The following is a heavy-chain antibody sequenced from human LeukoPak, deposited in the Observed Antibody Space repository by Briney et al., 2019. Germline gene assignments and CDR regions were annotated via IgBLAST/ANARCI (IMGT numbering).Heavy chain of an antibody. CDR3: ARVTYYYDSSGYYHFDY. Sequence: GGSLRLSCAASGFTFSDYYMSWIRQAPGKGLEWVSYISSSGSTIYYADSVKGRFTISRDNAKNSLYLQMNSLRAEDTAVYYCARVTYYYDSSGYYHFDYWGQGTLVTVSS. CDR1: GFTFSDYY. J-gene: IGHJ4*02. D-gene: IGHD3-22*01. V-gene: IGHV3-11*01. CDR2: ISSSGSTI.